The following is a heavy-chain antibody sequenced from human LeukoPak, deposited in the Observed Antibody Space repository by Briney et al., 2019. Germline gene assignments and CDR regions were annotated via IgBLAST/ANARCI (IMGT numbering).Heavy chain of an antibody. V-gene: IGHV1-18*01. CDR2: ISIYSGNT. D-gene: IGHD7-27*01. J-gene: IGHJ4*02. CDR1: GYTFTSYG. CDR3: ARERRLTGEHYFDY. Sequence: ASVKVSCKASGYTFTSYGISWVRQAPGQGLEWMGWISIYSGNTNYAQKLQGRVTMTTDTSTSTAYMELRSLRSDDTAVYYCARERRLTGEHYFDYWGQGTLVTVSS.